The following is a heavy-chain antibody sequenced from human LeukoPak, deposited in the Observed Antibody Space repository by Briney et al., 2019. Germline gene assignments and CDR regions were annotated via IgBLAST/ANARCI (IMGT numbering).Heavy chain of an antibody. Sequence: GGSLRLSCAASGFTFSSYSMNWVRQAPGKGLEWVSYISSSSSTIYYTDSVKGRFTISRDNAKNSLCLQMNSLRADGTAVYYCARGGGTYSGDYWGQGTLVTVSS. CDR3: ARGGGTYSGDY. D-gene: IGHD2-15*01. V-gene: IGHV3-48*01. CDR1: GFTFSSYS. CDR2: ISSSSSTI. J-gene: IGHJ4*02.